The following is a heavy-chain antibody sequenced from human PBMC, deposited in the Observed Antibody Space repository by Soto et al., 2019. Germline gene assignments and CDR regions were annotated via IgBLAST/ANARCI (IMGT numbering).Heavy chain of an antibody. V-gene: IGHV1-69*01. D-gene: IGHD4-17*01. CDR2: IIPIFGTA. CDR3: AVRPRHDYGPYYYYGMDV. J-gene: IGHJ6*02. Sequence: QVQLVQSGAEVKKPGSSVKVSCKASGGTFSSYAISWVRQAPGQGLEWMGGIIPIFGTANYAQKFQGRVMITADESTSTAYMELSSLRSEDTAVYYCAVRPRHDYGPYYYYGMDVWGQGTTVTVSS. CDR1: GGTFSSYA.